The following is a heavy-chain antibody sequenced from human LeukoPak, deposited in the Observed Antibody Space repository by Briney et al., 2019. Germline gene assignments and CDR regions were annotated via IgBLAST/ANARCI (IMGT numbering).Heavy chain of an antibody. CDR1: GGSFSGYY. J-gene: IGHJ3*02. CDR3: ARPRDVDTAMVGAFDI. V-gene: IGHV4-34*01. D-gene: IGHD5-18*01. CDR2: INHSGST. Sequence: SETPSLTCAVYGGSFSGYYWSWIRQPPGMGLEWIGEINHSGSTNYNPSLKSRVTISVDTSKNQFSLKLSSVTAADTAVYYCARPRDVDTAMVGAFDIWGQGTMVTVSS.